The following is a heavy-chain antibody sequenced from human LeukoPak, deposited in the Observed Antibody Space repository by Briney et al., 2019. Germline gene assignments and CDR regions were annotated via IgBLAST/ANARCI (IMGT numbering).Heavy chain of an antibody. D-gene: IGHD1-26*01. Sequence: SETLSLTCAVYGGSFSGYYWSWIRQPPGKGLEWIGEINHSGSTNYNPSLKSRVTISVDTSKNQFSLKLSSVTAADTAVYYCASYSGSYPRNYWGQGTLVTVSS. CDR3: ASYSGSYPRNY. CDR1: GGSFSGYY. V-gene: IGHV4-34*01. CDR2: INHSGST. J-gene: IGHJ4*02.